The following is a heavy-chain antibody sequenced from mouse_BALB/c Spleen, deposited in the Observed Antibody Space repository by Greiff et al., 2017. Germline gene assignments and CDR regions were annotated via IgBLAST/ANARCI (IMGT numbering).Heavy chain of an antibody. CDR3: ARHGWGYFDY. CDR2: IDPANGNT. J-gene: IGHJ2*01. D-gene: IGHD1-2*01. V-gene: IGHV14-3*02. Sequence: EVQLQQSGAELVKPGASVKLSCTASGFNITDTYMHWVKQRPEQGLEWIGRIDPANGNTKYDPKFQGKATITADTSSNTAYLQLSSLTSEDTAVYYCARHGWGYFDYWGQGTTLTVSS. CDR1: GFNITDTY.